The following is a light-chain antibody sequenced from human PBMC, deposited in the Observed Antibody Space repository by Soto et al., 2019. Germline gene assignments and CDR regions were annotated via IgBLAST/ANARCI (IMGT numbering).Light chain of an antibody. CDR2: AAS. Sequence: EIVMTQSPATQSVSPGERATFSCGASQSIGSNLAWYQQKPGQAPRLLIYAASTRATGIPARFSGSGSGTDSTLTINSLQSEDFAIYYCQQYNRWPLTFGQGTRLENK. V-gene: IGKV3-15*01. J-gene: IGKJ5*01. CDR1: QSIGSN. CDR3: QQYNRWPLT.